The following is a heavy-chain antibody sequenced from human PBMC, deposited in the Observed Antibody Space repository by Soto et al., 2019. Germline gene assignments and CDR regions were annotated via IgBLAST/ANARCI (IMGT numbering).Heavy chain of an antibody. D-gene: IGHD5-18*01. V-gene: IGHV4-4*07. CDR2: VYSSGTT. CDR3: ARDIGSYTYGEGY. Sequence: SETLSLTCSVSGGSINSYWWSWIRQPAGKGLEWIGRVYSSGTTDYNPSLNSRATLSVETSKNQFSLKLSSVTAADTAVYYCARDIGSYTYGEGYWGQGIQVTVSS. J-gene: IGHJ4*02. CDR1: GGSINSYW.